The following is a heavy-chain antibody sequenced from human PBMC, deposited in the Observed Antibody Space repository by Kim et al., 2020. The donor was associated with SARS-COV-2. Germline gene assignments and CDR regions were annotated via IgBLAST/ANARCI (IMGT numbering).Heavy chain of an antibody. CDR1: GFTFSSYA. V-gene: IGHV3-23*01. CDR2: ISGSGGST. D-gene: IGHD3-10*01. CDR3: AKDGSRDLWFGEPGRYYYYYYMDV. J-gene: IGHJ6*03. Sequence: GGSLRLSCAASGFTFSSYAMSWVRQAPGKGLEWVSAISGSGGSTYYADSVKGRFTISRDNSKNTLYLQMNSLRAEDTAVYYCAKDGSRDLWFGEPGRYYYYYYMDVWGKGTTVTVSS.